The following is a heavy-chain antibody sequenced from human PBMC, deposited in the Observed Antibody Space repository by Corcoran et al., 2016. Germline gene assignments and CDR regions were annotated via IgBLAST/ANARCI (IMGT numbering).Heavy chain of an antibody. D-gene: IGHD3-16*01. CDR2: IYYSGST. Sequence: QVQLQESGPGLVKPSETLSLTCTVSGGSISSYYWSWIRQPPGKGLEWIGYIYYSGSTNYNPSLKSRVTISVDTSKNQFSLKLSSVTAADTAVYYWARVGAQNYDYGMDVWGQGTTVTVSS. CDR1: GGSISSYY. J-gene: IGHJ6*02. CDR3: ARVGAQNYDYGMDV. V-gene: IGHV4-59*01.